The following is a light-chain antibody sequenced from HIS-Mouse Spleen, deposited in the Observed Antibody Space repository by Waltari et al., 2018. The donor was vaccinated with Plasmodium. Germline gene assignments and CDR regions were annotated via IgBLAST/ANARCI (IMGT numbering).Light chain of an antibody. CDR2: EYS. V-gene: IGLV3-10*01. CDR1: ALPKKY. J-gene: IGLJ3*02. Sequence: SYELTQPPSVSVSPGQTARITCSGDALPKKYAYWYQQKSGQAPVLVIYEYSKRPSGIPGVFSGTSSVKRATLTISGAQGDDEAYYYCYSTDSSGNHRVFGGGTKLTVL. CDR3: YSTDSSGNHRV.